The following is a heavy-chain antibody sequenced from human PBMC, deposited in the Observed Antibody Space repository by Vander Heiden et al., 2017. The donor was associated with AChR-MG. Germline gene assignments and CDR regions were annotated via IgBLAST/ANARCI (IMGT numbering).Heavy chain of an antibody. D-gene: IGHD5-12*01. CDR1: GFSLSNARMG. V-gene: IGHV2-26*01. CDR3: ARIWGRGYIGYDLYYFDY. CDR2: IFSHDEK. Sequence: QVTLKESGPVLFKPTETLTLTCTVSGFSLSNARMGVSWIRQPPGKALEWLAHIFSHDEKSYSTSLKSRLTISKDTSKSQVVLTMTNMDPVDTATYYCARIWGRGYIGYDLYYFDYWGQGTLVTVSS. J-gene: IGHJ4*02.